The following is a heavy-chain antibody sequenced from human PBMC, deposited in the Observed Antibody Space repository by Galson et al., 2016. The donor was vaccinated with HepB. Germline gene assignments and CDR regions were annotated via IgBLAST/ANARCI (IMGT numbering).Heavy chain of an antibody. V-gene: IGHV1-18*01. Sequence: SVKVSCKASGFTFTAYGISWVRQAPGQGLEWMGEINAYNGNTYYAQSFQGRVTMTTDTSTGTAYLELWNLRSDDTARYYCASVLGGYDFYPWGQGTLVTVSS. J-gene: IGHJ5*02. D-gene: IGHD5-12*01. CDR2: INAYNGNT. CDR3: ASVLGGYDFYP. CDR1: GFTFTAYG.